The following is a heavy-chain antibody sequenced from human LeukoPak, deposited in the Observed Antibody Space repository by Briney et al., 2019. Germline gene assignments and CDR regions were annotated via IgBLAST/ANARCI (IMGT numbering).Heavy chain of an antibody. V-gene: IGHV4-34*01. CDR3: ARGSIRVPAATSARTTDFDY. J-gene: IGHJ4*02. CDR1: GGSFSGYY. Sequence: SETLSLTCAVYGGSFSGYYWSWIRQPPGKGLEWIGEINHSGSTNYNPFLKSRVTISVDTSKNQFSLKLSSVTAANTAVYYCARGSIRVPAATSARTTDFDYWGQGTLVTVSS. D-gene: IGHD2-2*01. CDR2: INHSGST.